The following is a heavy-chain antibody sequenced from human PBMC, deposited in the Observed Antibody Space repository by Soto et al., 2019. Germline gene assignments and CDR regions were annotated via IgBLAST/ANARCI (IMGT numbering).Heavy chain of an antibody. CDR2: IYYSGST. V-gene: IGHV4-61*01. CDR3: ARWRLGYCSGGSCYSGPLDYFDY. D-gene: IGHD2-15*01. Sequence: SETLSLTCTVSGGSVSSCSYYWSWIRQPPGKGLEWIGYIYYSGSTNYNPSLKSRVTISVDTSKNQFSLKLSSVTAADTAVYYCARWRLGYCSGGSCYSGPLDYFDYWGQGTLVTVSS. CDR1: GGSVSSCSYY. J-gene: IGHJ4*02.